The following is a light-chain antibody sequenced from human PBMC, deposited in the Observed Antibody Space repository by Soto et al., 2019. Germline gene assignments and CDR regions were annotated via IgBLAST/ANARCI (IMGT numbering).Light chain of an antibody. Sequence: DVVMTQSPLSLPVTLGQPASISCRSSQSLVYTDGNTYLSWFQQRPGQPPRRLIYKVSNRDSGVPDRFSGSGSGTDFTLKISRVEAEDVGVYYCRQGTHWPAWTCGQGTKVEIK. CDR2: KVS. J-gene: IGKJ1*01. V-gene: IGKV2-30*01. CDR1: QSLVYTDGNTY. CDR3: RQGTHWPAWT.